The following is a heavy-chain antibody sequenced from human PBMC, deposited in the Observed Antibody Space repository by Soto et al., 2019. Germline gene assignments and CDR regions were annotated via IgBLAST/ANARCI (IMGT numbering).Heavy chain of an antibody. D-gene: IGHD3-10*01. CDR1: GGSISSGDYY. Sequence: QVQLQESGPGLVKPSQTLSLTCTVSGGSISSGDYYWSWIRQPPGKGLEWIGYIYYRGSPYYNPSLKSRVTISVDTSKHQFSLKLSSVTAADTAVYYCARAQGSGFLVSWGQGTLVTVSS. CDR2: IYYRGSP. CDR3: ARAQGSGFLVS. V-gene: IGHV4-30-4*01. J-gene: IGHJ4*02.